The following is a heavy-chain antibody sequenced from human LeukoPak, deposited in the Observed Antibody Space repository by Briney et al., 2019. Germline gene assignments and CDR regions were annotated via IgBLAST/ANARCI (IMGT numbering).Heavy chain of an antibody. J-gene: IGHJ5*02. CDR1: GGSISIGDYY. CDR3: ARDYYDSSGYYDPQDNWFDP. D-gene: IGHD3-22*01. V-gene: IGHV4-30-4*01. Sequence: SQTLSPTCPVSGGSISIGDYYWSWLRQPPGKGLEWIGYTYYSRSTYYNSSLKRRVTISVDTSKNQFSLKLSSVTAADTAVYYCARDYYDSSGYYDPQDNWFDPWGQGTLVTVSS. CDR2: TYYSRST.